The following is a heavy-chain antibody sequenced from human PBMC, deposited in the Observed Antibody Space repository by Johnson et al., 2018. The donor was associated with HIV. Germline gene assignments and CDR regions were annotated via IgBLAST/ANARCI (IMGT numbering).Heavy chain of an antibody. J-gene: IGHJ3*02. CDR1: GFTFSSYG. Sequence: VLLVESGGGVVQPGRSLRLSCAASGFTFSSYGMHWVRQAPGKGLEWVAVISYDGSNKYYADSVKGRFTISRDNSKNTLYLQMNSLRAEDTAVYYCAKDFGIVVVKSAFDIWGQGTMVTVSS. CDR2: ISYDGSNK. D-gene: IGHD3-22*01. V-gene: IGHV3-30*18. CDR3: AKDFGIVVVKSAFDI.